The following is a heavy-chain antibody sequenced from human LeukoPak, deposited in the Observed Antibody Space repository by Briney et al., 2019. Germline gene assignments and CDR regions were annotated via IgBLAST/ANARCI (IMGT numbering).Heavy chain of an antibody. CDR1: GLTFSSYA. CDR2: ISYDGSNK. V-gene: IGHV3-30*04. J-gene: IGHJ4*02. CDR3: ARESHGDYVPNFDY. Sequence: GGSLRLACAASGLTFSSYAMNWVRQAPGQGLEWVAVISYDGSNKYYADSVKGRFTIPRDNSKNTLYLQMNSLRAEDTAVYYCARESHGDYVPNFDYWGQGTLVTVSS. D-gene: IGHD4-17*01.